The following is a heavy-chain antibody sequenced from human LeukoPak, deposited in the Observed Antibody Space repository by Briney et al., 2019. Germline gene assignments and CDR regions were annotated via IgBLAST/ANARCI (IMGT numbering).Heavy chain of an antibody. CDR3: ARDAGSYYDYNYYYGMDV. Sequence: GGSLRLSCAASEFTFSSYSMNWVRQAPGKGLEWVSYIKSSSSTIYYADSVKGRFTISRDNAKNSLYLQMNSLRDEDTAVYYCARDAGSYYDYNYYYGMDVWGQGTMVT. V-gene: IGHV3-48*02. D-gene: IGHD1-26*01. CDR1: EFTFSSYS. J-gene: IGHJ6*02. CDR2: IKSSSSTI.